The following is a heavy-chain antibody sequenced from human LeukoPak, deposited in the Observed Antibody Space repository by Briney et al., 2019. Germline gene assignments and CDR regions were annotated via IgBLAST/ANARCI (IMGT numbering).Heavy chain of an antibody. J-gene: IGHJ4*02. CDR2: IYYSGST. CDR3: ARRSGWYPGGFDY. Sequence: SETLSLTCTVSGGSNSSSSYYWGWIRQPPGKGLEWIGSIYYSGSTYYNPSLKSRVTISVDTSKNQFSLRLSSVTAADTAVYYCARRSGWYPGGFDYWGQGTLVTVSS. D-gene: IGHD6-19*01. V-gene: IGHV4-39*01. CDR1: GGSNSSSSYY.